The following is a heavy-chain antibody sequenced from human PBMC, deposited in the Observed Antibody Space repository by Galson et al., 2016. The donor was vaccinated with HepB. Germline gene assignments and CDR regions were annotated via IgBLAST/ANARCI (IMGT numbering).Heavy chain of an antibody. CDR3: AGRRELSDF. CDR2: IDPSDSYT. CDR1: GYSFINYW. D-gene: IGHD1-26*01. Sequence: QSGAEVKKPGESLRISCKGSGYSFINYWINWVRQMPGKGLEWMGRIDPSDSYTNYSPSFQGHVTISADKSISTAYLQWSSLKASDTAIYYCAGRRELSDFWGQGTLVTVSS. J-gene: IGHJ4*02. V-gene: IGHV5-10-1*01.